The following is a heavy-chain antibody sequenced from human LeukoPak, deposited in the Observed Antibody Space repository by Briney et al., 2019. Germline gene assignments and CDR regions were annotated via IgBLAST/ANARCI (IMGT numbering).Heavy chain of an antibody. CDR2: IYYSGST. CDR3: ATRHSIGYYASPAPFDI. J-gene: IGHJ3*02. D-gene: IGHD3-22*01. CDR1: GGSISSYY. Sequence: SETLSLTCTVSGGSISSYYWSWIRQPPGKGLEWIGYIYYSGSTNYNPSLKSRVTISVDTSNNQFSLKLSSVTAADTAVYYCATRHSIGYYASPAPFDIWGQGTMVTVSS. V-gene: IGHV4-59*01.